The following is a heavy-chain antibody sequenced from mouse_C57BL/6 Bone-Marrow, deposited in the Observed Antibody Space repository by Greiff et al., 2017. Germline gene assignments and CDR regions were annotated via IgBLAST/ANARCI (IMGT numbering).Heavy chain of an antibody. Sequence: EVKLMESGPVLVKPGASVKMSCKASGYTFTDYYMNWVKQSHGKSLEWIGVINPYNGGTSYNQKFKGKATLTVDKSSSTAYMELNSLTSEDSAVYYCARGGAFDVWGTGTTVTVSS. J-gene: IGHJ1*03. CDR2: INPYNGGT. CDR1: GYTFTDYY. CDR3: ARGGAFDV. V-gene: IGHV1-19*01.